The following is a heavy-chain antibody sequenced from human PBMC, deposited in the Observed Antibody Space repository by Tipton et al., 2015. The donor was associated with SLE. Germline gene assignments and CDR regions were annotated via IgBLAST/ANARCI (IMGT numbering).Heavy chain of an antibody. CDR2: ISGSGGTT. Sequence: SLRLSCAASGFTFSSYAMSWVRQAPGKGLEWVSGISGSGGTTYYADSVKGRFTISRDNSKNTLYLQMNSLRAEDTAVYYCAKDLRSSWYFDYWGQGTLVTVSS. J-gene: IGHJ4*02. CDR3: AKDLRSSWYFDY. CDR1: GFTFSSYA. D-gene: IGHD6-13*01. V-gene: IGHV3-23*01.